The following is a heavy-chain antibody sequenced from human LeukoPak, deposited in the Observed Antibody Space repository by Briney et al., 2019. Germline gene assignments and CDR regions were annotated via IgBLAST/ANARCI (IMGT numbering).Heavy chain of an antibody. V-gene: IGHV3-48*03. D-gene: IGHD1-26*01. CDR3: ARAGSGRSPDWFDP. Sequence: GGSLRLSCAAFGFTFSSYEMNWVRQAPGKGLEWVSYISSSGSTIYYADSVKGRFTISRDNAKNSLYLQMNSLRAEDTAVYYCARAGSGRSPDWFDPWGQGTLVTVSS. CDR2: ISSSGSTI. J-gene: IGHJ5*02. CDR1: GFTFSSYE.